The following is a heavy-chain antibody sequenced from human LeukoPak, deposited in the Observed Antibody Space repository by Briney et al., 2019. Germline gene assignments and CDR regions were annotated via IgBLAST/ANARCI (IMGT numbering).Heavy chain of an antibody. CDR2: ISSSSSYI. D-gene: IGHD3-10*01. CDR3: ARDRHHRFGELFP. CDR1: GFTFCSFS. J-gene: IGHJ4*02. Sequence: GGSVRLSCAASGFTFCSFSMNWLRQAPGQGLEWVSSISSSSSYIYYADSVKGRFTISRDNAKNSLYLQMNSLRAEDTAVYYCARDRHHRFGELFPWGQGTLVTVSS. V-gene: IGHV3-21*01.